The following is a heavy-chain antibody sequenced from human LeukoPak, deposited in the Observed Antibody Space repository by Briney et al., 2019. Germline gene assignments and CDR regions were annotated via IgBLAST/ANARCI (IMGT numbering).Heavy chain of an antibody. V-gene: IGHV1-18*01. CDR1: GYTFTSYG. CDR2: ISAYNGNT. D-gene: IGHD3-3*01. Sequence: ASVKVSCKASGYTFTSYGISWVRQALGQGLEWMGWISAYNGNTNYAQKLQGRVTMTTDTSTSTAYMELRSLRSDDTAVYYCARAAYDFWSGPIQGYYYYYMDVWGKGTTVTVSS. J-gene: IGHJ6*03. CDR3: ARAAYDFWSGPIQGYYYYYMDV.